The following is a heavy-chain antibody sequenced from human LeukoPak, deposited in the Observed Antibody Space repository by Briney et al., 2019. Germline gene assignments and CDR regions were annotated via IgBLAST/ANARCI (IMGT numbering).Heavy chain of an antibody. CDR2: INHSGGT. V-gene: IGHV4-34*01. CDR3: ASVVGALDY. J-gene: IGHJ4*02. CDR1: GGSFSGYY. Sequence: SETLSLTCAVYGGSFSGYYWSWIRQPPGKGLEWIGEINHSGGTNYNPSLKSRVTISVDTSKNQFSLKLSSVTAADTAVYYCASVVGALDYWGQGTLVTVSS. D-gene: IGHD1-26*01.